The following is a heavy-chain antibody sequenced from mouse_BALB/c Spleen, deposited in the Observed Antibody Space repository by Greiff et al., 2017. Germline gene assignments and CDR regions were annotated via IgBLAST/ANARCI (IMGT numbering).Heavy chain of an antibody. J-gene: IGHJ4*01. CDR2: ISYSGST. CDR1: GDSITSGY. D-gene: IGHD2-1*01. V-gene: IGHV3-8*02. Sequence: EVLLVESGPSLVKPSQTLSLTCSVTGDSITSGYWNWIRKFPGNKLEYMGYISYSGSTYYNPSLKSRISITRDTSKNQYYLQLNSVTTEDTATYYCARRDGNYHYYAMDYWGQGTSVTVSS. CDR3: ARRDGNYHYYAMDY.